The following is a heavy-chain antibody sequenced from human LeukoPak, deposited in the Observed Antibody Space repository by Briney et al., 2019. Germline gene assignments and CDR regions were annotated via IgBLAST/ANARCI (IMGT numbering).Heavy chain of an antibody. CDR3: ARHLLSFGVGYDLDY. CDR1: GYSFTSYW. J-gene: IGHJ4*02. D-gene: IGHD5-12*01. Sequence: GESLKISCKGSGYSFTSYWIGWVRQMPGKGLEWMGIIYPGDSDTRYSPSSQGQVTISADKSISTAYLQWSSLKASDTAMYYCARHLLSFGVGYDLDYWGQGTLVTVSS. CDR2: IYPGDSDT. V-gene: IGHV5-51*01.